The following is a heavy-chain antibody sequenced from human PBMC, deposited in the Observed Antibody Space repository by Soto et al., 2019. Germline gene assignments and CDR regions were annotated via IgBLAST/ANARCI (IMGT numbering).Heavy chain of an antibody. J-gene: IGHJ4*02. CDR1: GGTFSSYA. D-gene: IGHD2-8*01. CDR2: IIPIFGTA. CDR3: ASRYCTNGVCYSLFDY. Sequence: ASVKVSCKASGGTFSSYAISWVRQAPGQGLEWMGGIIPIFGTANYAQKFQGRVTITADESTSTAYMELSSLRSEDTAVYYCASRYCTNGVCYSLFDYWGQGTLVTVSS. V-gene: IGHV1-69*13.